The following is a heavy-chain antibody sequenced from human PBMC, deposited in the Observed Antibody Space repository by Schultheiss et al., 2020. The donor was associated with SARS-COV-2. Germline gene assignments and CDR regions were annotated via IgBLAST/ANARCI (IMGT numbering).Heavy chain of an antibody. CDR3: SRHPSRAMITPNEF. V-gene: IGHV1-2*06. Sequence: VKVSCKASGYTFTGYYMHWVRQAPGQGLEWMGRINPNSGGTNYAQKFQGRVTITADKSTSTAYMELSSLRSEDTAVYYCSRHPSRAMITPNEFWGQGSLVTVSS. D-gene: IGHD5-18*01. J-gene: IGHJ4*02. CDR2: INPNSGGT. CDR1: GYTFTGYY.